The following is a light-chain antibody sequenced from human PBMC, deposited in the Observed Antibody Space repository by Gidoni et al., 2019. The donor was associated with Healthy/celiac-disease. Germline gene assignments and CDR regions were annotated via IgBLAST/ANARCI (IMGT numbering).Light chain of an antibody. Sequence: DIQMTQSPSSLSASVGDRVTITCQARQDISNYLNWYQQKPGKAPKLLIYDASNLETGVPSRFSGSGSGTDFTFTISSLQPEDIATYYCQQYDNPPFGGGTKVEIK. CDR1: QDISNY. V-gene: IGKV1-33*01. CDR2: DAS. CDR3: QQYDNPP. J-gene: IGKJ4*01.